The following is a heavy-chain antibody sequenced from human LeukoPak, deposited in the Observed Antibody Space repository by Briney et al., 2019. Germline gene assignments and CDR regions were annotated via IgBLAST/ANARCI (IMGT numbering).Heavy chain of an antibody. CDR3: ARNKSAGADTGSSFYY. Sequence: GGSLRLSCAASGFTFSNYWMTWVRQAPGKGLEWVASIKQDGSEKYYVDSVKGRFTFSRDNAKNSLYLQMDSLRAEDTAVYYCARNKSAGADTGSSFYYWGQGALVTVSS. V-gene: IGHV3-7*03. CDR1: GFTFSNYW. J-gene: IGHJ4*02. CDR2: IKQDGSEK. D-gene: IGHD3-10*01.